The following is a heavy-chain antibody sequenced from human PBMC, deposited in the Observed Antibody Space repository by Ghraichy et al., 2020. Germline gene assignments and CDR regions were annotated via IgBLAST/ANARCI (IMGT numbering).Heavy chain of an antibody. Sequence: GGSLRLSCTVSGFTFGDYAMSLFRQAPGKGLEWVGFIRSKAYGGTTEYAASVKGRFTISRDDSKSIAYLQMNSLKTEDTAVYYCTRLSYGAGNSEGYYFDYWGQGTLVSVSS. CDR1: GFTFGDYA. V-gene: IGHV3-49*03. CDR2: IRSKAYGGTT. J-gene: IGHJ4*02. CDR3: TRLSYGAGNSEGYYFDY. D-gene: IGHD4-23*01.